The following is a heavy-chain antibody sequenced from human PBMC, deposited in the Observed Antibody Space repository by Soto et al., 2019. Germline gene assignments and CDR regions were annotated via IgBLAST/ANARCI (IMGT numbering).Heavy chain of an antibody. J-gene: IGHJ4*02. D-gene: IGHD5-12*01. V-gene: IGHV4-34*01. CDR2: INHSGST. CDR3: ARQHSGYDLYFID. Sequence: PSETLSLTCAVYGGSFSGYYWSWIRQPPGKGLEWIGEINHSGSTNYNPSLKSRVTISVDTSKNQFSLKLSSVTAADTAVYYCARQHSGYDLYFIDWGQGTLVTVSS. CDR1: GGSFSGYY.